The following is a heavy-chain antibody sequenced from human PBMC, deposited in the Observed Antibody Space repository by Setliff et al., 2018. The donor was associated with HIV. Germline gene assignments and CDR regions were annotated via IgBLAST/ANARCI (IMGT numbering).Heavy chain of an antibody. J-gene: IGHJ4*02. V-gene: IGHV7-4-1*02. CDR2: INTKTGNP. Sequence: GASVKVSCKASGYNVTVCAINWVRQAPGQALEWLGWINTKTGNPTYAQGLTGQFVFSLDTSISTAYLQISSLKAEDTAVYYCARDQRLFYFDSWGQGTLVTVSS. CDR1: GYNVTVCA. CDR3: ARDQRLFYFDS.